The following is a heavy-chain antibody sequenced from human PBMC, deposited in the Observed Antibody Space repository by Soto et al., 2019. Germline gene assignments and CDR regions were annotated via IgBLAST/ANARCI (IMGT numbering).Heavy chain of an antibody. V-gene: IGHV4-34*01. J-gene: IGHJ6*02. CDR2: INHSGST. Sequence: SETLSLTCAVYGGSFSGYYWSWIRQPPGKGLEWIGEINHSGSTNYNPSLKSRVTISVDTSKDQFSLKLSSVTAADTAVYYCARGLITMVRGVIIEHYYYYYGMDVWGQGTTVTVSS. CDR1: GGSFSGYY. CDR3: ARGLITMVRGVIIEHYYYYYGMDV. D-gene: IGHD3-10*01.